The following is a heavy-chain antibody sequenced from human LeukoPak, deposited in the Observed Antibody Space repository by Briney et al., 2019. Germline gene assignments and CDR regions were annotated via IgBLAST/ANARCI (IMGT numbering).Heavy chain of an antibody. CDR3: ARIRGSYSL. J-gene: IGHJ4*02. D-gene: IGHD1-26*01. V-gene: IGHV4-59*01. Sequence: SETLSLTCTVSGGSISSYYWSWIRQPPGKGLEWIGYIYNTGGTNYNPSLNSRVTISIDTSKNQFSLRLSSVTAADTAIYFCARIRGSYSLWGQGTLVTVSS. CDR1: GGSISSYY. CDR2: IYNTGGT.